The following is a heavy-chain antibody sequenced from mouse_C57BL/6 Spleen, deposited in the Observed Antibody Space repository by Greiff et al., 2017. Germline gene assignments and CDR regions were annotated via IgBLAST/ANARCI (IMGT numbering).Heavy chain of an antibody. V-gene: IGHV5-17*01. CDR1: GFTFSDYG. Sequence: EVKLMESGGGLVKPGGSLKLSCAASGFTFSDYGMHWVRQAPEKGLEWVAYISSGSSTIYYADTVKGRFTISRDNAKNTLFLQMTSLRSEDTAMYYCAKYDYGGFDYWGQGTTLTVSS. J-gene: IGHJ2*01. D-gene: IGHD2-4*01. CDR2: ISSGSSTI. CDR3: AKYDYGGFDY.